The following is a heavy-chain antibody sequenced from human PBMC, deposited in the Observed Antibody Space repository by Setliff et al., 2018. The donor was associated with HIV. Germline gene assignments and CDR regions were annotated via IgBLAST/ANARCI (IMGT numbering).Heavy chain of an antibody. CDR2: ISHPAST. CDR3: ARGYPGIGVAGLSYYYYYYMDV. CDR1: VASLSNRNYY. D-gene: IGHD6-19*01. Sequence: PSETLSLTCNVSVASLSNRNYYWAWIRQPPGKGREWVGSISHPASTYYNASVKSRVTITVDTSKNQFSLKMSSVTAADTAVYYCARGYPGIGVAGLSYYYYYYMDVWGKGTTVTVSS. V-gene: IGHV4-39*07. J-gene: IGHJ6*03.